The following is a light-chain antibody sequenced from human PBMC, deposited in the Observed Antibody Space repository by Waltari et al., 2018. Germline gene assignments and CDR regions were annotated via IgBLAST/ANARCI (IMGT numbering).Light chain of an antibody. V-gene: IGKV4-1*01. Sequence: DVVMTQSPDSLAVSLGERASINCQSSQTILYTSNNKSYLAWYQQKPGQPPKLLIYWASPRESGVPDRFSGSGSGTDFTLTISSLQAEDVAVYYCQQYYSTPQTFGQGTKVEIK. J-gene: IGKJ1*01. CDR2: WAS. CDR1: QTILYTSNNKSY. CDR3: QQYYSTPQT.